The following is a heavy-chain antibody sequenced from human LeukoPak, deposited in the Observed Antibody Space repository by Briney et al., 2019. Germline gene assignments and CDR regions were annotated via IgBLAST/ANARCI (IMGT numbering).Heavy chain of an antibody. Sequence: GGSLRLSCAASGFTFSSYAMSWVRQAPGGGLEWVSAIRGSGGSTYYADSVTGRFTISRDNSKNTLYLQMNSLRAEDTAVYYCTKRGYDWNGGHYFDYWGQGTLVTVSS. CDR2: IRGSGGST. CDR3: TKRGYDWNGGHYFDY. V-gene: IGHV3-23*01. J-gene: IGHJ4*02. D-gene: IGHD1-1*01. CDR1: GFTFSSYA.